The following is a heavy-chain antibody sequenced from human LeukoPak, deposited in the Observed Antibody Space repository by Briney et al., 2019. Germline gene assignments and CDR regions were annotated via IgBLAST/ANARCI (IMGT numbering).Heavy chain of an antibody. CDR1: GFTFSSYG. J-gene: IGHJ6*03. Sequence: GGSLRLSCAASGFTFSSYGMHWVRQAPGKGLEWVAVISYDGSNKYYADSVKGRFTISRDNSKSTLYLQMNSLKGDDTAVYYCAKDSAFYYIDVWGKGTTVIISS. V-gene: IGHV3-30*18. CDR2: ISYDGSNK. D-gene: IGHD3-10*01. CDR3: AKDSAFYYIDV.